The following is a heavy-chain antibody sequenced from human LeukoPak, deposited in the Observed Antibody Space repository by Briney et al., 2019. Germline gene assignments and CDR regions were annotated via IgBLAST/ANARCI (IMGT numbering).Heavy chain of an antibody. D-gene: IGHD5-24*01. V-gene: IGHV3-30*04. J-gene: IGHJ6*04. Sequence: GGSLRLSCAASGLTFSSYAMHWVRQAPGKGLEWVAVISYDGSNKYYADSVKGRFTISRDNSKNTLYLQMNSLRAEDTAVYYCARLAQFYGMDVWGKGTTVTVSS. CDR2: ISYDGSNK. CDR3: ARLAQFYGMDV. CDR1: GLTFSSYA.